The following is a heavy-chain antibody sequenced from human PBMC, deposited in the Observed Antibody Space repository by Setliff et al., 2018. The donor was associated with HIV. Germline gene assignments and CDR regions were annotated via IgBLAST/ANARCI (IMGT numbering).Heavy chain of an antibody. CDR3: ARAVEMATIPLDY. J-gene: IGHJ4*02. V-gene: IGHV3-21*01. CDR2: ISSSSYI. Sequence: PGGSLRLSCAASGFTFSSYSMNWVRQAPGKGLEWVSSISSSSYIYYADSVKGRFTISRDNAKNSLYLQMNSLRAEDTAVYYCARAVEMATIPLDYWGQGTLVTVSS. CDR1: GFTFSSYS. D-gene: IGHD5-12*01.